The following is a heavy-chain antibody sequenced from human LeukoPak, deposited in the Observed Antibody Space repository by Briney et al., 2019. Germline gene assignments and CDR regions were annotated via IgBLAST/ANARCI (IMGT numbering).Heavy chain of an antibody. J-gene: IGHJ6*02. CDR3: ARDVEMATFQTPGGMDV. Sequence: ASVKVSCKASGYTFTSYYMHWVRQAPGQGLEWMGIINPSGGSTSYAQKFQGRVTMARDTSTSTVYMELSSLRSEETAVYYCARDVEMATFQTPGGMDVWGQGTTVTVSS. CDR2: INPSGGST. D-gene: IGHD5-24*01. CDR1: GYTFTSYY. V-gene: IGHV1-46*01.